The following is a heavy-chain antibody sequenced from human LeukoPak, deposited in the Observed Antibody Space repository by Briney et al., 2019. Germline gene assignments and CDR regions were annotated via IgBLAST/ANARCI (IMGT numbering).Heavy chain of an antibody. J-gene: IGHJ5*02. Sequence: GGSVRLSCAASGFFFSTYSMNWVRQAPGKGLEWVSSIGSSSSFIYYADSVKGRFTISRDNAKNSLYLQMNSLRAEDTAVYWCTRPLDKYYSISGIYPNYFDPWGQGTLVTVSS. CDR1: GFFFSTYS. CDR2: IGSSSSFI. V-gene: IGHV3-21*01. CDR3: TRPLDKYYSISGIYPNYFDP. D-gene: IGHD3-10*01.